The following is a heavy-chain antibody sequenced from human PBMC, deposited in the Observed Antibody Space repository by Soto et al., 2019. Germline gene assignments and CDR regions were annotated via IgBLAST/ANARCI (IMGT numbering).Heavy chain of an antibody. CDR2: ISYDGSNQ. CDR1: GFTFRSYA. D-gene: IGHD2-15*01. Sequence: QVQLVESGGGVVQPGRSLRLSCAASGFTFRSYAMHWVRQAPGKGLECVAVISYDGSNQFYRDYLKGRFTISRDNSKNTLYLQINSLRYDDTAVYYCARGDREDIAVVVGVRPGEYGVDVWGQGTTVIVSS. CDR3: ARGDREDIAVVVGVRPGEYGVDV. J-gene: IGHJ6*02. V-gene: IGHV3-30-3*01.